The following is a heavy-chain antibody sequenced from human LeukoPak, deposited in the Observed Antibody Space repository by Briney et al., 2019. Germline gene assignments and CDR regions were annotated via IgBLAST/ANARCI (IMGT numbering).Heavy chain of an antibody. J-gene: IGHJ3*02. CDR1: GFSFSSYA. CDR3: AKGRVVPAARGAFDI. Sequence: GGSLRLSCAASGFSFSSYAMSWVRQAPGKGLEWVSGISGSGSSPYYADSVKGRFTISRDNSKKTLYLQMNGLRAEDTAVYYCAKGRVVPAARGAFDIWGQGTKVTVSS. V-gene: IGHV3-23*01. CDR2: ISGSGSSP. D-gene: IGHD2-2*01.